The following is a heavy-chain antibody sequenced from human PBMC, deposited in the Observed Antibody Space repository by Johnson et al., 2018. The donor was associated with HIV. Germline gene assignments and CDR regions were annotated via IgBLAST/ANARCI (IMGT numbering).Heavy chain of an antibody. V-gene: IGHV3-15*01. CDR1: GFTVDDYD. CDR2: IKSKTDGGTT. J-gene: IGHJ3*02. D-gene: IGHD6-13*01. CDR3: TTDQLQQLVHDAFDI. Sequence: EVQLVESGGGVVRPGGSLRLSCEASGFTVDDYDMSWVRQAPGKGLEWVGRIKSKTDGGTTDYAAPVKGRFTISRDDSKNTLYLQMNSLKTEDTAVYYCTTDQLQQLVHDAFDIWGQGTMVTVSS.